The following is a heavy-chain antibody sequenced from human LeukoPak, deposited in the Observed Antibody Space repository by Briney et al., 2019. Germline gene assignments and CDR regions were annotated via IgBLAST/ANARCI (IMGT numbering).Heavy chain of an antibody. J-gene: IGHJ4*02. CDR3: ANLGANTRISGDY. CDR2: VRGSGGDT. CDR1: GFIFSNYA. Sequence: GGSLRLSRTASGFIFSNYAMSWVRQAPGKGLEWVSEVRGSGGDTYYADSVKGRFTISRDNSKKMLYLQMSSLRAEDTAVYYCANLGANTRISGDYWGQGTLVTVSS. V-gene: IGHV3-23*01. D-gene: IGHD1-14*01.